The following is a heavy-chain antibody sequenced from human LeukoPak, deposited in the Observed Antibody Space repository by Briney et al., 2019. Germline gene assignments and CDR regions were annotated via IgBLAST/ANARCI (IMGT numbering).Heavy chain of an antibody. CDR3: ARLPGYSYGRDY. V-gene: IGHV4-34*01. D-gene: IGHD5-18*01. J-gene: IGHJ4*02. CDR1: GGSFSGYY. Sequence: SETLSLTCAVYGGSFSGYYWSWIRQPPGKGLEWIGEINHSGSTNYNPSLKSRVTISVDTSKNQFSLKLSSVTAADTAVYYCARLPGYSYGRDYRGQGTLVTVSS. CDR2: INHSGST.